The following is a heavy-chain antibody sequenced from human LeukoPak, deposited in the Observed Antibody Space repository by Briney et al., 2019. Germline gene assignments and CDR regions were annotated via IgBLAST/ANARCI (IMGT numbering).Heavy chain of an antibody. D-gene: IGHD1-26*01. CDR2: ISAYNGNT. CDR1: GYTFTSYG. V-gene: IGHV1-18*01. CDR3: ARDLIWELRRYYYYYGMDV. J-gene: IGHJ6*02. Sequence: EASVKVSCKASGYTFTSYGISWVRQAPGQGLEWMGWISAYNGNTNYAQKLQGRVTMTTDTSTSTAYMELRSLRSDDTAVYYCARDLIWELRRYYYYYGMDVWGQGTTVTVSS.